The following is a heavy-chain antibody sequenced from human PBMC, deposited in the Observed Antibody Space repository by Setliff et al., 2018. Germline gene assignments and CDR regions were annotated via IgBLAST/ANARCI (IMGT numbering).Heavy chain of an antibody. D-gene: IGHD3-3*01. V-gene: IGHV4-39*01. Sequence: SETLSLTCTVSGGSISSSSYYWGWIRQPPGEGLEWIGSIYYSGSTYYNPSLKSRVTISVDTSKNQFSLKLGSVTAADTAVYYCARGGPTLTISRVLVVSSFDPWGQGSRVTVSS. CDR2: IYYSGST. J-gene: IGHJ5*02. CDR3: ARGGPTLTISRVLVVSSFDP. CDR1: GGSISSSSYY.